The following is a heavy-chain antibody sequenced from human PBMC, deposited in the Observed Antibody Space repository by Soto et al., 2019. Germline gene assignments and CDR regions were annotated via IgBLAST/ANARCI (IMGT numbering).Heavy chain of an antibody. V-gene: IGHV4-39*07. CDR3: ARGIEGWYQGRYYYGMDV. Sequence: PSETLSLTCTVSGGSISSSSYYWGWIRQPPGKGLEWIGSIYYSGSTYYNPSLKSRVTISVDTSKNQFSLKLGSVTAADTAVYYCARGIEGWYQGRYYYGMDVWGQGTTVS. J-gene: IGHJ6*02. D-gene: IGHD6-19*01. CDR2: IYYSGST. CDR1: GGSISSSSYY.